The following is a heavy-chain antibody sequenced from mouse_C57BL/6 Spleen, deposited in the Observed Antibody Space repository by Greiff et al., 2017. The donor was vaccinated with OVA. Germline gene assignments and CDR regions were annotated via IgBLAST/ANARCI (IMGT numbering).Heavy chain of an antibody. Sequence: QVHVKQPGAELVMPGASVKLSCKASGYTFTSYWMHWVKQRPGQGLEWIGEIDPSDSYTNYNQKFKGKSTLTVDKSSSTAYMQLSSLTSEDSAVYYCARSLRGSDWYFDVWGTGTTVTVSS. V-gene: IGHV1-69*01. CDR3: ARSLRGSDWYFDV. J-gene: IGHJ1*03. D-gene: IGHD6-1*01. CDR1: GYTFTSYW. CDR2: IDPSDSYT.